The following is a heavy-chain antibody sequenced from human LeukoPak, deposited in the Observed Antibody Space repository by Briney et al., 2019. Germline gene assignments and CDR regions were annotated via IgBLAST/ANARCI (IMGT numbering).Heavy chain of an antibody. V-gene: IGHV1-8*02. D-gene: IGHD5-24*01. CDR3: ARVQLGY. Sequence: GASVKVSCKASGYTFTSYDINWVRQATGQGLEWMGWMNPNSGNTGYAQKLQGRVTMTTDTSTSTAYMELRSLRSDDTAVYYCARVQLGYWGQGTLVTVSS. CDR2: MNPNSGNT. J-gene: IGHJ4*02. CDR1: GYTFTSYD.